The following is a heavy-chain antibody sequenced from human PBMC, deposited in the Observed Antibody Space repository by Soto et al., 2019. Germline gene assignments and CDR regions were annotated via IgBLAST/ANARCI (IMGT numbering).Heavy chain of an antibody. CDR2: IYYSGTT. CDR3: ARLGNGSGGDTYGSRFIDDY. V-gene: IGHV4-59*08. J-gene: IGHJ4*02. Sequence: SETLSLTCTVSGGSITGHYWSWIRQPPGKGLEWVGYIYYSGTTRYNPFLESRVTISLDTSKNQFALKLSSVTAADTAVYYCARLGNGSGGDTYGSRFIDDYWGQGTLVTVSS. CDR1: GGSITGHY. D-gene: IGHD5-18*01.